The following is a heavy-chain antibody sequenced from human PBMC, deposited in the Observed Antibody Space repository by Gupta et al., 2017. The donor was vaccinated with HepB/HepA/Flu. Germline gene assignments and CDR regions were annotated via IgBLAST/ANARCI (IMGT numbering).Heavy chain of an antibody. CDR1: GFTFSSYG. CDR3: AKVGGYCSSTSCYVDPTDY. J-gene: IGHJ4*02. Sequence: QVQLVESGGGVVQPGRSLRLSCAASGFTFSSYGMHWVRQAPGKGLEWVAVISYDGSNKYYADSVKGRFTISRDNSKNTLYLQMNSLRAEDTAVYYCAKVGGYCSSTSCYVDPTDYWGQGTLVTVSS. V-gene: IGHV3-30*18. CDR2: ISYDGSNK. D-gene: IGHD2-2*01.